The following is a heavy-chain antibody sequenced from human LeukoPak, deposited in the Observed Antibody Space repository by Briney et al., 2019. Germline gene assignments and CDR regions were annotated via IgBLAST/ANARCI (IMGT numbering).Heavy chain of an antibody. V-gene: IGHV1-18*01. D-gene: IGHD3-3*01. J-gene: IGHJ4*02. Sequence: ASVKVSCKASGYTFTSYGISWVRQAPGQGLEWMGWISAYNGNTNYAQKLQGRVTMTTDTSTSTAYMELRSLRSDDTAVYYCARPRITIFGVVIPPDYWGQGTLVTVPS. CDR2: ISAYNGNT. CDR3: ARPRITIFGVVIPPDY. CDR1: GYTFTSYG.